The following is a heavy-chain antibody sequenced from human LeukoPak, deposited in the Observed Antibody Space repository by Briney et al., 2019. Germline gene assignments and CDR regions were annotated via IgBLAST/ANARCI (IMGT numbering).Heavy chain of an antibody. CDR1: GGSISSGGYS. J-gene: IGHJ5*02. D-gene: IGHD3-10*01. CDR3: AREKGTITMVRGNWFDP. V-gene: IGHV4-30-2*01. Sequence: SQTLSLTCAVSGGSISSGGYSWSWIRQPPGKGLEWIGYIYHSGGTYYNPSLKSRVTMSVDRSKNQFSLKLSSVTAADTAVYYCAREKGTITMVRGNWFDPWGQGTLVTVSS. CDR2: IYHSGGT.